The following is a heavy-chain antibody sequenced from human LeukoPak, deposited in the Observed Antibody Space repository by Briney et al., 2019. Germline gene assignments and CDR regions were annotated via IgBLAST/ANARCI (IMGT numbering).Heavy chain of an antibody. CDR3: LGSRGSYFDY. CDR1: GFTFSSYW. J-gene: IGHJ4*02. D-gene: IGHD5-12*01. CDR2: INHNGNVN. V-gene: IGHV3-7*01. Sequence: GGSLRLSCAASGFTFSSYWMNWARQAPGKGLEWVASINHNGNVNYYVDSVKGRFTISRDNAKNSLYLQMNSLRDEDTAVYYCLGSRGSYFDYWGQGTLVTVSS.